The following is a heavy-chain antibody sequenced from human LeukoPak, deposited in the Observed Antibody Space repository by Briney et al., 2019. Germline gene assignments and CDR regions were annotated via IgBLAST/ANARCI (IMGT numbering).Heavy chain of an antibody. CDR1: GFTFSDYY. D-gene: IGHD3-22*01. V-gene: IGHV3-33*08. J-gene: IGHJ4*02. CDR2: IWYDGSNK. Sequence: GGSLRLSCAASGFTFSDYYMSWIRQAPGKGLEWVAVIWYDGSNKYYADSVKGRFTISRDNSKNTLYLQMNSLRAEDTAVYYCAGDYDSSGYFDYWGQGTLVTVSS. CDR3: AGDYDSSGYFDY.